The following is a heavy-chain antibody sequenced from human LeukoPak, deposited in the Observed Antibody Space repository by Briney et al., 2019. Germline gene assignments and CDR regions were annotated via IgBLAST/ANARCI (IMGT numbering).Heavy chain of an antibody. CDR2: IYYSGST. J-gene: IGHJ6*03. CDR1: GGSFSGYY. D-gene: IGHD2-15*01. CDR3: ARGDRVVAATLFYYYYYMDV. Sequence: PSETLSLTCAVYGGSFSGYYWSWIRQPPGKGLEWIGYIYYSGSTNYNPSLKSRVTISVDTSKNQFSLKLSSVTAADTAVYYCARGDRVVAATLFYYYYYMDVWGKGTTVTISS. V-gene: IGHV4-59*01.